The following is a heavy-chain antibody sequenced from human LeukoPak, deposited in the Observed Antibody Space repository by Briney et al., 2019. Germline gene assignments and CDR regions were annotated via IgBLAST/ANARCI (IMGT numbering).Heavy chain of an antibody. D-gene: IGHD2-2*01. Sequence: SETLSLTCAVYDGSSGYYWSWLRQAPGKGLEWIGEIHPSGITSFNPSLKSRASISADTSKNQFSLKLTSVTAADTALYYCSRGRDQSKTGDYWGQETLVTVSS. CDR2: IHPSGIT. CDR3: SRGRDQSKTGDY. CDR1: DGSSGYY. J-gene: IGHJ4*02. V-gene: IGHV4-34*01.